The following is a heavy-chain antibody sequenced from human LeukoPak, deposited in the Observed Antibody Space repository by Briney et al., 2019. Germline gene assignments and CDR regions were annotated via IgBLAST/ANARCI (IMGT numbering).Heavy chain of an antibody. J-gene: IGHJ4*02. CDR3: AKDYGSSGYYYGSGTADY. Sequence: GGSLRLSCAASGFTFSSYAMSWVRQAPGKGLEWVSAISGSGGSTYHADSVKGRFTISRDNSKNTLYLQMNSLRAEDTAVYYCAKDYGSSGYYYGSGTADYWGQGTLVTVSS. CDR2: ISGSGGST. D-gene: IGHD3-22*01. CDR1: GFTFSSYA. V-gene: IGHV3-23*01.